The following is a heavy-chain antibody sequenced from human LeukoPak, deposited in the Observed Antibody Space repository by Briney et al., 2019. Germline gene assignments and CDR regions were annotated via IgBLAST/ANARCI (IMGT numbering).Heavy chain of an antibody. V-gene: IGHV1-46*01. CDR2: INPGGDNT. CDR1: GYTFTNYY. Sequence: ASVKVSCKASGYTFTNYYIHWVRQAPGQGLEWMGLINPGGDNTDYAQNFQGRVTMTRDTSTSTVYMGLSSLRSEDTAVYYCARIRDGYNDAYDIWGQGTWSPSPQ. CDR3: ARIRDGYNDAYDI. D-gene: IGHD5-24*01. J-gene: IGHJ3*02.